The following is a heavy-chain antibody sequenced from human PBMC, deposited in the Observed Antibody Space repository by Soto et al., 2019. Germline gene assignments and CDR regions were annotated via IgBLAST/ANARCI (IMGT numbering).Heavy chain of an antibody. CDR1: GYSFTSYW. Sequence: PGESLKISCKGSGYSFTSYWIGWVRQMPGKGLEWMGIIYPGDSDTRYSPSFQGQVTISADKSISTAYLQWSSLKASDTAMYYCARLGGVLPAAFRPHYYYGMDVWGQGTTVTVSS. V-gene: IGHV5-51*01. J-gene: IGHJ6*02. CDR2: IYPGDSDT. D-gene: IGHD2-2*01. CDR3: ARLGGVLPAAFRPHYYYGMDV.